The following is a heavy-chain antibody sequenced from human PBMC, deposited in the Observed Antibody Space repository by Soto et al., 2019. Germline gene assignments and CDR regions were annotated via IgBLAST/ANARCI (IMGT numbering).Heavy chain of an antibody. D-gene: IGHD3-10*01. V-gene: IGHV3-9*01. Sequence: GGSLRLSCAVSGFTFHDYAMHWVRQVPGKGLEWVSGISWNSGTIDYADSVKGRFTISRDNAKNSLYLQMNSLRAEDTALYYCVKEASSTYYGMDVWGQGTTVTVSS. CDR1: GFTFHDYA. CDR2: ISWNSGTI. J-gene: IGHJ6*02. CDR3: VKEASSTYYGMDV.